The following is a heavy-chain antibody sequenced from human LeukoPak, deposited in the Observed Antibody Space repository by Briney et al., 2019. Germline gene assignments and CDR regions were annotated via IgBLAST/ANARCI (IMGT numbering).Heavy chain of an antibody. CDR1: GFTFSSNS. V-gene: IGHV3-21*01. CDR2: ISSSSSYI. D-gene: IGHD5-24*01. Sequence: PGGSLRLSCVASGFTFSSNSMNWVRQAPGKGLEWVSSISSSSSYIYYADSVKGRFTISRDNAKNSLYLQMNSLRAEDTAVYYCARDGYNYFDYWGQGTLVTVSS. J-gene: IGHJ4*02. CDR3: ARDGYNYFDY.